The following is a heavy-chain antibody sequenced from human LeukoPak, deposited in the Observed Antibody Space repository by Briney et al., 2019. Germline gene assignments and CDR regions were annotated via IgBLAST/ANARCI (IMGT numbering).Heavy chain of an antibody. D-gene: IGHD3-22*01. CDR1: GFTFSSYA. Sequence: GGSLRLSCAASGFTFSSYAMSWVRQAPGKGLEWVSGITGSGGSTYYTGSVKGRFTISRDNSKNTLYLQMNSLRAEDTAVYYCAKGAYDSSGYYPPYFDYWGQGTLVTVSS. V-gene: IGHV3-23*01. J-gene: IGHJ4*02. CDR2: ITGSGGST. CDR3: AKGAYDSSGYYPPYFDY.